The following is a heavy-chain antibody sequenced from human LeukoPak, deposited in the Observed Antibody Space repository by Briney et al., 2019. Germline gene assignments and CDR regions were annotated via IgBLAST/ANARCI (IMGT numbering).Heavy chain of an antibody. D-gene: IGHD3-3*01. J-gene: IGHJ6*04. CDR1: GYTFTDFS. Sequence: SVKVSCKTSGYTFTDFSIHWVRQAPGQGLEWMGGIIPIFGTANYAQKFQGRVTITADESTSTAYMELSSLRSEDTAVYFCAGIPVFGVVLHQEPVWGKGTTVTVSS. CDR3: AGIPVFGVVLHQEPV. CDR2: IIPIFGTA. V-gene: IGHV1-69*13.